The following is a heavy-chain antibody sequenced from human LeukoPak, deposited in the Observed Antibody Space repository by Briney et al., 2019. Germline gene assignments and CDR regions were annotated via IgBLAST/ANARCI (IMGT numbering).Heavy chain of an antibody. CDR2: TYYRSKWSK. D-gene: IGHD5-18*01. CDR3: ARSLDTDLRE. CDR1: GDSVSSNSAA. Sequence: SQTLSLTCAVSGDSVSSNSAAWNWIRQSPSRGLEWLGRTYYRSKWSKDYAVSVKSRITINPDTSNNQLSLQLNSVTPEDTAVYYCARSLDTDLREWGQGTLVTVSS. V-gene: IGHV6-1*01. J-gene: IGHJ4*02.